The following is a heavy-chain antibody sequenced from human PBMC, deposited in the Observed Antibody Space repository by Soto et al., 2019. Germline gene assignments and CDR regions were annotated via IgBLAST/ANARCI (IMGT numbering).Heavy chain of an antibody. J-gene: IGHJ6*02. CDR1: GGTFSSYA. CDR2: IIPIFGTA. Sequence: GASVKVSCKASGGTFSSYAISWVRQAPGQGLEWMGGIIPIFGTANYAQKFQGRVTITADESTSTAYMERSSLRSEDTAVYYCARGSSSDYYYYGMDVWGQGTTVTVSS. CDR3: ARGSSSDYYYYGMDV. D-gene: IGHD6-6*01. V-gene: IGHV1-69*13.